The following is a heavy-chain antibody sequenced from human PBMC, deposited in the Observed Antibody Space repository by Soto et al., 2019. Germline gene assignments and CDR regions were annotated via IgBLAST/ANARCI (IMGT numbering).Heavy chain of an antibody. CDR3: ARAPIIAMVRGELNWFDP. J-gene: IGHJ5*02. Sequence: PWGSLRLSCAVSGFTFSSYSMNWGRQAPRKGLEWVSSISRSSSYIYYSDSMMGRFTTSRDNAKISLYLQMNRLRAEDTAVYYCARAPIIAMVRGELNWFDPWGQGTLVTVSS. CDR1: GFTFSSYS. V-gene: IGHV3-21*01. CDR2: ISRSSSYI. D-gene: IGHD3-10*01.